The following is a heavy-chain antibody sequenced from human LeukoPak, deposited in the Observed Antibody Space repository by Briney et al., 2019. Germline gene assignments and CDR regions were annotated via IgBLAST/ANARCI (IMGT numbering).Heavy chain of an antibody. Sequence: SETLSLTCTVSGGSISDYYWSWIRQPPGKGLEWIGYIYYSGSTNYNPSLKSRVTISVDMSKNQFSLKLSSVTAADTAVYYCAGGYSYGSTYYYMDVWGKGTTVTISS. CDR2: IYYSGST. D-gene: IGHD5-18*01. J-gene: IGHJ6*03. V-gene: IGHV4-59*01. CDR1: GGSISDYY. CDR3: AGGYSYGSTYYYMDV.